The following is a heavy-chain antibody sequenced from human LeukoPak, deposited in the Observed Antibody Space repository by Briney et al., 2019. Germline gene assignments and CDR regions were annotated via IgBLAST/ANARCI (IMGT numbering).Heavy chain of an antibody. V-gene: IGHV4-30-4*08. Sequence: SETLSLTCTVSGGSISSYYWSWIRQPPGKGLEWIGYIYYSGSTYYNPSLKSRVTISVDTSKNQFSLKLSSVTAADTAVYYCARELLGVCDYWGQGTLVTVSS. CDR3: ARELLGVCDY. D-gene: IGHD1-26*01. J-gene: IGHJ4*02. CDR2: IYYSGST. CDR1: GGSISSYY.